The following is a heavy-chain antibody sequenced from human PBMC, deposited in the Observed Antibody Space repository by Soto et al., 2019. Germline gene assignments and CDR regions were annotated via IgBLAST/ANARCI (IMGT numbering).Heavy chain of an antibody. CDR3: VRDEISSAGLDP. J-gene: IGHJ5*02. CDR2: ISTHNGNT. V-gene: IGHV1-18*01. Sequence: ASVKVSCKASGYTFIRYGISWVRQAPGQGLEWMGWISTHNGNTYYSQNFQRRVTMTADTPTSTAYMEVRSLSSYYTAFYYCVRDEISSAGLDPWGQGTLVTSPQ. CDR1: GYTFIRYG.